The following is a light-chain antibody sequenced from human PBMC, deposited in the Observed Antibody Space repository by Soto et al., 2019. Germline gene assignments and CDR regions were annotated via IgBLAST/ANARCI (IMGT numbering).Light chain of an antibody. V-gene: IGKV3-11*01. Sequence: EIVLTQSPATLSLSPGERATLSCRASQSVSSYLAWYQQKPGQAPRLLIYDASNRATGIPARFSGSGSGTDFTLTISSLEPEEFAVYYCQQLWTFGQGTKVEIK. CDR3: QQLWT. CDR2: DAS. J-gene: IGKJ1*01. CDR1: QSVSSY.